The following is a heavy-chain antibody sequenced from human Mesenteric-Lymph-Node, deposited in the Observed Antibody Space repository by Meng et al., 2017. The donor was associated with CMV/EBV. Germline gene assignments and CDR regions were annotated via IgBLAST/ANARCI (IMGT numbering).Heavy chain of an antibody. D-gene: IGHD3-22*01. J-gene: IGHJ4*02. CDR1: GYTFTTYG. Sequence: ASVKVSCKTSGYTFTTYGISWVRQAPGQGLEWMGWISAYNGNTKYAQKVQGRVTMTTGTFTSTAYMELRSLRSDDTAVYYCARDALPTYYYDSSGGDRHFDYWGQGTLVTVSS. V-gene: IGHV1-18*01. CDR2: ISAYNGNT. CDR3: ARDALPTYYYDSSGGDRHFDY.